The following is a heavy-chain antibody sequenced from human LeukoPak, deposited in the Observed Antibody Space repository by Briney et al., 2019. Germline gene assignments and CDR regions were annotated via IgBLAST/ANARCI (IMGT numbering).Heavy chain of an antibody. D-gene: IGHD2-2*01. CDR3: ARGRLTSCYDY. CDR2: INHSGST. V-gene: IGHV4-34*01. Sequence: PSETLSLTCAVYGGSFSGYYWSWIRQPPGKGLEWIGEINHSGSTNYNPSLKSRDTISVDTSKNQFSLKLSSVTAADTAVYYCARGRLTSCYDYWGQGTLVTVSS. CDR1: GGSFSGYY. J-gene: IGHJ4*02.